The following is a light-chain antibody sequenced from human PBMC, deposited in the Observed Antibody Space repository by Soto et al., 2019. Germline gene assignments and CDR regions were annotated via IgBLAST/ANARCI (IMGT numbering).Light chain of an antibody. Sequence: DIQMTQSPSTLSASIGDRVTLTCRASQSIRNSLAWYQQKPGQAPRLLIFDASRLESGVLSRLSGSGSGTEFTLTISSLQPDDFATYYCQQYSSYSLTFGQGTKV. CDR1: QSIRNS. V-gene: IGKV1-5*01. J-gene: IGKJ1*01. CDR2: DAS. CDR3: QQYSSYSLT.